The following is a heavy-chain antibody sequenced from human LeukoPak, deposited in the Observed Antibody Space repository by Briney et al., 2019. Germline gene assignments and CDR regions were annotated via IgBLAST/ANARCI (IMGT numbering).Heavy chain of an antibody. V-gene: IGHV1-2*02. J-gene: IGHJ4*02. CDR3: ARPYYYDSSGYYPLFDY. CDR2: INPNSGGT. D-gene: IGHD3-22*01. Sequence: ASVKVSCKASGYTFTGYYMHWVRQAPGQGLEWMGWINPNSGGTNYAQKFQGRVTMTRDTSISTAYMELSRLRSDDTAVYYCARPYYYDSSGYYPLFDYWGQGTLVTVSS. CDR1: GYTFTGYY.